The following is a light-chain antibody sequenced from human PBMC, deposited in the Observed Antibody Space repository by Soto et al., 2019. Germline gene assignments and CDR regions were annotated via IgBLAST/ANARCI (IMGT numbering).Light chain of an antibody. CDR1: SSDVGAFNH. Sequence: QSVLTQPASVSGSPGQSIAISCTGTSSDVGAFNHVSWYQQHPGEAPKLLIYDVNNRPSGVSDRFSGSKSGNTASLTISGLQADDEADYYCSSISTISTSAFGGGTKRTVL. V-gene: IGLV2-14*03. CDR3: SSISTISTSA. J-gene: IGLJ2*01. CDR2: DVN.